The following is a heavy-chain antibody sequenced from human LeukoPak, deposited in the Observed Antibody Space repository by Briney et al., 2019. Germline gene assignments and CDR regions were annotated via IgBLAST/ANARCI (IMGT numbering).Heavy chain of an antibody. CDR2: MNPNSGNT. V-gene: IGHV1-8*01. J-gene: IGHJ4*02. CDR3: ARDPPYDSSGYCYTGFDY. CDR1: GYTFTSYD. Sequence: ASVKVSCKASGYTFTSYDINWVRQATGQGLEWMGWMNPNSGNTGYAQKFQGRVTMTRNTSMSTAYMELSSLRSEDTAVYYCARDPPYDSSGYCYTGFDYWGQGTLVTVSS. D-gene: IGHD3-22*01.